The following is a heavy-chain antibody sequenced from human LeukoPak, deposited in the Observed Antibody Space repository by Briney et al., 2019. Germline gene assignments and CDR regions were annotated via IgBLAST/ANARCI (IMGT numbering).Heavy chain of an antibody. V-gene: IGHV3-48*03. CDR2: ISSSGSTI. J-gene: IGHJ3*02. CDR3: AREAGAYCGGVCYSDAFDI. D-gene: IGHD2-21*02. Sequence: GGSLRLSCAASGFTFSSYEMNWVRQAPGKGLEWVSYISSSGSTIYYADSVKGRFTISRDNAKNSLYLQMNSLRAEDTAVYYCAREAGAYCGGVCYSDAFDIWGQGTMVTVSS. CDR1: GFTFSSYE.